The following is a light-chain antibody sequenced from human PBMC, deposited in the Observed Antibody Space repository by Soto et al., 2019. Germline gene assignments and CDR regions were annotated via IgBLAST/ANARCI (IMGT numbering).Light chain of an antibody. J-gene: IGKJ1*01. CDR1: QSISSW. CDR2: DAS. V-gene: IGKV1-5*01. Sequence: DIQMTQSPSTLSASVGDRVTITCRASQSISSWLAWYQQKPGEAPKLLIYDASSLESGVPSRFSGSGSGTEFTLTISRLQPDDLATYYCQQYNSYRTFGQGTKV. CDR3: QQYNSYRT.